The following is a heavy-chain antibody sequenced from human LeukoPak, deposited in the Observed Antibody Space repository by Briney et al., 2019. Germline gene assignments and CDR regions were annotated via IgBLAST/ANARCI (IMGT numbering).Heavy chain of an antibody. CDR1: GYTFTGYY. J-gene: IGHJ4*02. CDR3: ARDGHRRYYYESSDYRLDY. Sequence: GASVKVSCKASGYTFTGYYMHWVRQAPGQGLEWMGWINPNSGGTNYAQKFQGRVTMTTDTSTSTAYMELRSLRSDDTAVYYCARDGHRRYYYESSDYRLDYWGQGTLVTVSS. CDR2: INPNSGGT. D-gene: IGHD3-22*01. V-gene: IGHV1-2*02.